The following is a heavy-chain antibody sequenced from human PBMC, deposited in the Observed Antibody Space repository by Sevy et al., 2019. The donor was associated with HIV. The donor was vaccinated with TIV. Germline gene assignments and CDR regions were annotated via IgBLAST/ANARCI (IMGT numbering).Heavy chain of an antibody. CDR2: IYYSGST. J-gene: IGHJ3*02. CDR3: ARSPDFMVRGVAAFDI. CDR1: GGSISSGGYY. V-gene: IGHV4-31*03. Sequence: SETLSLTCTVSGGSISSGGYYWSWIRQHPGKGLEWIGYIYYSGSTYYNPSLKSRVTISVDTSKNQFSLKLSSVTAADTAVYYCARSPDFMVRGVAAFDIWGQWTMVTVSS. D-gene: IGHD3-10*01.